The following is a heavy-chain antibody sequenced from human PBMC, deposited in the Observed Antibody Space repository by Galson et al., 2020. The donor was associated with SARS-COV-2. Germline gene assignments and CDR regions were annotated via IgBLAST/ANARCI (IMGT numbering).Heavy chain of an antibody. V-gene: IGHV4-59*12. J-gene: IGHJ3*02. CDR3: ARRRNYYDRGGYSHGLDR. D-gene: IGHD3-22*01. Sequence: SETLSLTCTVSGVSISTYYWSWIRQPPGKGLEWIGYTSDSGSTNYNPSLKSRLTISVDTSKNQFSLKLSSVTAADTAVYYCARRRNYYDRGGYSHGLDRWGQGTMVTVSS. CDR1: GVSISTYY. CDR2: TSDSGST.